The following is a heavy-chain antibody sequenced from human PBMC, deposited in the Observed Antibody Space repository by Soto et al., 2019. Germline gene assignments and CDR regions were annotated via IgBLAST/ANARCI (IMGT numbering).Heavy chain of an antibody. J-gene: IGHJ4*02. Sequence: QVQLVQSEAEVKKPGASVMFSCKASGYSFTSYTIQWVRQAPGQSLEWMAWIRPGHDDTQYSQNFQGRMSLTRDTSTNTVNMELRNLKSEDTAVYYCVRERTDGAYFDSWGQGALVTVSS. CDR2: IRPGHDDT. CDR3: VRERTDGAYFDS. CDR1: GYSFTSYT. V-gene: IGHV1-3*01. D-gene: IGHD2-21*02.